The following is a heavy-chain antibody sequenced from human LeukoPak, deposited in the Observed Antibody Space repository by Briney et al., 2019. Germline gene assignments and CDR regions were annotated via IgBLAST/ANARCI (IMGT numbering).Heavy chain of an antibody. D-gene: IGHD1-1*01. V-gene: IGHV3-66*01. CDR2: IYSDDNS. CDR3: ATKYAGRDALDV. CDR1: GFTFSLYW. J-gene: IGHJ6*02. Sequence: GGSLRLSCAASGFTFSLYWMSWVRQAPGKGLEWVSVIYSDDNSKYADSVKDRFSISRDNSKNTLYLQMNSLSADDTAVYYCATKYAGRDALDVWGQGTTVTVSS.